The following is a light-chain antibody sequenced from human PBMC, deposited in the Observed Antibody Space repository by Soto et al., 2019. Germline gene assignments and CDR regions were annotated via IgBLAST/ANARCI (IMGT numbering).Light chain of an antibody. V-gene: IGKV1-5*03. CDR1: QSISSW. CDR3: QQYNSYSWT. J-gene: IGKJ1*01. Sequence: DIHMTHSPATLSASVGDRVTITGRASQSISSWLAWYQQKPGKAPKLLIYKASSLESGVPSRFSGSGSGTEFTLTISSLQPDDFATYYCQQYNSYSWTFGQGTKVEIK. CDR2: KAS.